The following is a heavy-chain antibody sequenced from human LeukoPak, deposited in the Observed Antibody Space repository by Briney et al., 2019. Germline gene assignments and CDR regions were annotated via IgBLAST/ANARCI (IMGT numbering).Heavy chain of an antibody. CDR2: ISSGGSTI. Sequence: GGSLRLSCAASGFTFSSYEMNWVRQAPGKGLEWVSYISSGGSTIYYADSVKGRFTISRDNAKNSLYLQMNSLRAEDTAVYYCARGEYSSSSPFDYWGQGTLVTVSS. CDR1: GFTFSSYE. D-gene: IGHD6-6*01. CDR3: ARGEYSSSSPFDY. J-gene: IGHJ4*02. V-gene: IGHV3-48*03.